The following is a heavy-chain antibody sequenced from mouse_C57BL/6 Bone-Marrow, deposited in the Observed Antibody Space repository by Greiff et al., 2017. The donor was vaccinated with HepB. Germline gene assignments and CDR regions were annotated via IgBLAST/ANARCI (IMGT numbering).Heavy chain of an antibody. J-gene: IGHJ4*01. V-gene: IGHV1-82*01. D-gene: IGHD3-2*02. CDR2: IYPGDGDT. CDR1: GYAFSSSW. Sequence: VQLQQSGPELVKPGASVKISCKASGYAFSSSWMNWVKQRPGKGLEWIGRIYPGDGDTNYNGKFKGKATLTADKSSSTAYMQLSSLTSEDSAVYCCARKEQLRLPSYYAMDYWGQGTSVTVSS. CDR3: ARKEQLRLPSYYAMDY.